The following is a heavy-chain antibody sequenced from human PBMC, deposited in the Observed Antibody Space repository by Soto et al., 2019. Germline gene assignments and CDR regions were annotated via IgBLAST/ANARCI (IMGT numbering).Heavy chain of an antibody. V-gene: IGHV3-21*01. CDR2: ISSSSSYI. Sequence: EVQLVESGGGLVKPGGSLRLSCAASGFTFSSYSMNWVRQAPGKGLEWISSISSSSSYIYYADSVKGRFTISRDNAKNSLYLQMNSLRAEDTAVYYCARVVGATTWADYWGQGTLVTVSS. J-gene: IGHJ4*02. CDR1: GFTFSSYS. CDR3: ARVVGATTWADY. D-gene: IGHD1-26*01.